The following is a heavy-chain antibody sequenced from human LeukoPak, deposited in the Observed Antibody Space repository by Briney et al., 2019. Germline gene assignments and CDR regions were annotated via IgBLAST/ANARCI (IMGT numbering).Heavy chain of an antibody. Sequence: SETLSLTCTVSGGSILGSTYYGSWIRQPPGRGLEWIGYIYYSGSTNYNPSLKSRVTMSVDTSKNQFSLKLNSVTAADTAVYYCARGYYDNSGYSNPFDIWGQGTMVTVSS. V-gene: IGHV4-61*01. D-gene: IGHD3-22*01. CDR2: IYYSGST. CDR1: GGSILGSTYY. J-gene: IGHJ3*02. CDR3: ARGYYDNSGYSNPFDI.